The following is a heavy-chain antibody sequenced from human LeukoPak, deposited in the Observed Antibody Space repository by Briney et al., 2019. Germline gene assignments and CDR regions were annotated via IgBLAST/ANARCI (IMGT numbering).Heavy chain of an antibody. D-gene: IGHD3-10*01. CDR2: FDPEDGET. V-gene: IGHV1-24*01. CDR1: GYTLTELS. Sequence: GASVKVSCKVSGYTLTELSMHWVRQAPGKGLEWMGGFDPEDGETIYAQKFQGRVTMTTDTSTSTAYMELRSLRSDDTAVYYCARAYGSGTDYYYYMDVWGQGTLVTISS. CDR3: ARAYGSGTDYYYYMDV. J-gene: IGHJ6*03.